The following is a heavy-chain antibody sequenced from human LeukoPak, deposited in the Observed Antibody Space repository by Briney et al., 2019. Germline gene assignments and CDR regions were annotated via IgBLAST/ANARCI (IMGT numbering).Heavy chain of an antibody. V-gene: IGHV4-39*07. Sequence: SETLSLTCTVSGGSISSSGNYWGWIRQPPGKGLEWIGSLYYSGSTFYNPSLTSRVTISVDTSKNQFSLKLSSVTAADTAVYYCARDTGRYFDWLPPLDYWGQGTLVTISS. CDR1: GGSISSSGNY. J-gene: IGHJ4*02. D-gene: IGHD3-9*01. CDR2: LYYSGST. CDR3: ARDTGRYFDWLPPLDY.